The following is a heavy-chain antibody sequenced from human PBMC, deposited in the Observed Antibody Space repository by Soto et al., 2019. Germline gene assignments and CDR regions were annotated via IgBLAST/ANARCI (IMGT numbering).Heavy chain of an antibody. J-gene: IGHJ6*02. CDR1: GYTFTSYA. V-gene: IGHV1-3*01. CDR2: INAGNGNT. CDR3: AREGSGIAAAATSYYYYYGMDV. D-gene: IGHD6-13*01. Sequence: ASVKVSCKASGYTFTSYAMHWVRQAPGQRLEWMGWINAGNGNTKYSQKFQGRVTITRDTSASTAYMELSSLRSEDTAVYYCAREGSGIAAAATSYYYYYGMDVWGQGTTVTVSS.